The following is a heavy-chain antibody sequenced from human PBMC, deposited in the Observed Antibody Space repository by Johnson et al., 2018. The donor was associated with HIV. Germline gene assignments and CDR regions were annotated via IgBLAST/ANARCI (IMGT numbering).Heavy chain of an antibody. D-gene: IGHD6-13*01. J-gene: IGHJ3*02. CDR3: ARVAAAAGRMTDAFDI. Sequence: QVQLVESGGGLVKPGGSLRLSCAASGFTFSDYYMSWIRQAPGKGLEWVSYIGRSGSTFYYADSVKGRFTISRDKAKNSLYLQMNSLRAEDTAVYYCARVAAAAGRMTDAFDIWGQGTMVSVSS. CDR1: GFTFSDYY. CDR2: IGRSGSTF. V-gene: IGHV3-11*04.